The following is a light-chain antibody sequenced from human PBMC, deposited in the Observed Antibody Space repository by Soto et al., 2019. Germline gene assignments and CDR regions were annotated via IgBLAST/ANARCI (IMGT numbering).Light chain of an antibody. V-gene: IGKV1-27*01. CDR2: AAS. CDR1: QGISNY. Sequence: DIQMTQSPSSLSASVRDRVTITCRASQGISNYLAWYQQKPGKVPKLLIYAASTLQSGVPSRFSGSGSGTHFTLTISSLQPEDVATYYGQKYDSAPCTFGQGTKVEIK. J-gene: IGKJ1*01. CDR3: QKYDSAPCT.